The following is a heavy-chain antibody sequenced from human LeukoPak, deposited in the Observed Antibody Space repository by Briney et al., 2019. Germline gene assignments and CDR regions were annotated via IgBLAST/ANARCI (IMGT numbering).Heavy chain of an antibody. CDR2: IYTSGST. J-gene: IGHJ4*02. V-gene: IGHV4-61*02. Sequence: SQTLSLTCTVSGGSISSGSYYWSRIRQPAGKGLEWIGRIYTSGSTNYNPSLKSRVTISVDTSKNQFSLKLSSVTAADTAVYYCARDSVVWGQGTLVTVSS. D-gene: IGHD2-15*01. CDR1: GGSISSGSYY. CDR3: ARDSVV.